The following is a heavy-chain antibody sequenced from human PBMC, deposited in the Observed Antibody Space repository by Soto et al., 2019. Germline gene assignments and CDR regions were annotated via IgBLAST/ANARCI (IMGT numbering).Heavy chain of an antibody. CDR2: INGDGSNT. V-gene: IGHV3-74*01. Sequence: EVQLVESGGTLVQPGGSLRLSCAATGFTFTSYWMHWVRQAPGKGLVWVSRINGDGSNTFYADSVKGRLTISRDNAKNTVYLQMNSLRAEDTAVYYCARGIQYRYGMDVWGQATTVTVSS. CDR1: GFTFTSYW. D-gene: IGHD4-4*01. J-gene: IGHJ6*02. CDR3: ARGIQYRYGMDV.